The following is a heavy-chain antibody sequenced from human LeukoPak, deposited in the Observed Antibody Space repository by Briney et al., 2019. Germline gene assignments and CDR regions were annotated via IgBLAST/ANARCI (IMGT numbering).Heavy chain of an antibody. Sequence: ASVKVSCKASGYTFTGYHMHWVRQAPGQGLEWMGWINPNSGGTNYAQKFQGRVTMARDTSISTAYMELTRLRSDDTAVYYCAPSSSDYFDYWGQGTLVTVSS. J-gene: IGHJ4*02. D-gene: IGHD6-13*01. CDR1: GYTFTGYH. CDR3: APSSSDYFDY. CDR2: INPNSGGT. V-gene: IGHV1-2*02.